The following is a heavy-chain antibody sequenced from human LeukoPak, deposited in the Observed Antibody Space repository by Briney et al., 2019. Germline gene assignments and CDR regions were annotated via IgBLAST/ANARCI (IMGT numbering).Heavy chain of an antibody. D-gene: IGHD3-9*01. Sequence: PSETLSLTCSVSGASITSSTYYGLLIPQPSGKGLECIGNLNYTGSTYYNPSLNSRLTIYVDTPKNHFSLKLSSATAADAAVYSCARQSRYFHREGFQYGMDVWGQGTTVTVSS. V-gene: IGHV4-39*01. CDR2: LNYTGST. J-gene: IGHJ6*02. CDR3: ARQSRYFHREGFQYGMDV. CDR1: GASITSSTYY.